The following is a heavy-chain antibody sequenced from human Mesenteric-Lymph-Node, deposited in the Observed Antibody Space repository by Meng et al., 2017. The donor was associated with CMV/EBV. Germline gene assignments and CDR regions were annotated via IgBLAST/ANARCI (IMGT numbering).Heavy chain of an antibody. J-gene: IGHJ4*02. CDR3: AKIGGVFWNGYLFDY. Sequence: GGSLRLSCEASGFTFTSYAMTWVRQAPGKGLEWVSSLSWTAERTHYADSVKGRFTVSRDNAKNSLYLQMNSLRAEDTAVYYCAKIGGVFWNGYLFDYWGQGTLVTVSS. CDR2: LSWTAERT. D-gene: IGHD3-3*01. V-gene: IGHV3-23*01. CDR1: GFTFTSYA.